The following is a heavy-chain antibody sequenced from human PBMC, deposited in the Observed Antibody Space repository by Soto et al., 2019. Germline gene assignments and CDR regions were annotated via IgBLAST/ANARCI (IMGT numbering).Heavy chain of an antibody. D-gene: IGHD3-10*01. J-gene: IGHJ5*02. CDR2: IHGEGAGT. V-gene: IGHV3-23*01. CDR3: AKDAGVRTGDSDSSDH. Sequence: EVQLLESGGGLVQPGGSVRLSCAASGFTFRNYAMTWVRQAPGKGLEWVSSIHGEGAGTYYADSVKGLFNVSRDDSNDTRYLQMSRLRGVETAVYYGAKDAGVRTGDSDSSDHWGQGTLVTVAS. CDR1: GFTFRNYA.